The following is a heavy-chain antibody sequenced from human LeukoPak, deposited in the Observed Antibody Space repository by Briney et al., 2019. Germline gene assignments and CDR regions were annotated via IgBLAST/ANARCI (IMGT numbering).Heavy chain of an antibody. CDR1: GFTFRTFW. J-gene: IGHJ4*02. CDR3: ARDNIRSLDY. CDR2: IDSDGSST. V-gene: IGHV3-74*01. D-gene: IGHD1-14*01. Sequence: GGSLRLSCAASGFTFRTFWMHWVRQVPGKGLVWVSRIDSDGSSTSYADFVKGRFTISRVNARNTFYLQMNSLRVEDTAVYYCARDNIRSLDYWGQGTLVTVSS.